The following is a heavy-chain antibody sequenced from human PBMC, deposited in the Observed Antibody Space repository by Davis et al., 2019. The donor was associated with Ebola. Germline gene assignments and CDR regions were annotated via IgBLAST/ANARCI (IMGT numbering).Heavy chain of an antibody. V-gene: IGHV1-18*04. J-gene: IGHJ6*04. Sequence: ASVKVSCKASGYTFTNYGITWVRQAPGQGLEWMGWINPHNGNTNYAQNVQGRVIMTSDTATTTVYMELSSLRSEDTAVYYCARESIVVVAATPYYYYGMDVWGKGTTVTVSS. CDR1: GYTFTNYG. CDR2: INPHNGNT. CDR3: ARESIVVVAATPYYYYGMDV. D-gene: IGHD2-15*01.